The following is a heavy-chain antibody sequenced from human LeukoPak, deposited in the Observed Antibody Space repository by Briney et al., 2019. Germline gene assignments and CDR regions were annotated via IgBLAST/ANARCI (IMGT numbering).Heavy chain of an antibody. V-gene: IGHV4-34*01. Sequence: SETLSLTCGVYGGFLSGYYWSWIRQPPGKGLEWIGEINHSGTTNYNPSFKSRVTMTVDTSKNQLSLKLSSVAAADTAFYYCARGGGYYYGSGSRPLDYWGQGTLVTVSS. CDR3: ARGGGYYYGSGSRPLDY. D-gene: IGHD3-10*01. J-gene: IGHJ4*02. CDR1: GGFLSGYY. CDR2: INHSGTT.